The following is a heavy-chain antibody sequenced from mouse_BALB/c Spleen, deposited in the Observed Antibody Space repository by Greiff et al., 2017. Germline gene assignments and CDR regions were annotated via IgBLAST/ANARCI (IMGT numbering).Heavy chain of an antibody. CDR3: ARRTAWATWAMDY. J-gene: IGHJ4*01. CDR2: ISCYNGAT. CDR1: GYSFTGYY. V-gene: IGHV1S34*01. D-gene: IGHD3-2*01. Sequence: LVKTGASVKISCKASGYSFTGYYMHWVKQSHGKSLEWIGYISCYNGATSYNQKFKGKATFTVDTSSSTAYMQFNSLTSEDSAVYYCARRTAWATWAMDYWGQGTSVTVSS.